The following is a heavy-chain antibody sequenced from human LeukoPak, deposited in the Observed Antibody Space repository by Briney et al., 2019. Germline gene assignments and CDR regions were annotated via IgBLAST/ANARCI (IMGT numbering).Heavy chain of an antibody. CDR3: AKGGSKAPDY. J-gene: IGHJ4*02. V-gene: IGHV3-74*01. CDR2: IHSDGSST. Sequence: GSLRLSCAASGFTFSNYWMHWVRQASGKGLVWVSRIHSDGSSTTYADSVKGRFTISRDNAKNTLYLQMNSLTAEDTAVYYCAKGGSKAPDYWGQGTLVTVSS. D-gene: IGHD4-11*01. CDR1: GFTFSNYW.